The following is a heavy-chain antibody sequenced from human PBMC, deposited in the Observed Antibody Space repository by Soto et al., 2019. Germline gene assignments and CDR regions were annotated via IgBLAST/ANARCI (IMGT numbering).Heavy chain of an antibody. CDR3: ARDLYCSGGSCFGGMDV. Sequence: QVQLVESGGGVVQPGRSLRLSCAASGFTFSSYAMHWVRQAPGKGLEWVAVISYDGSNKYYADSVKGRFTISRDNSKNPLYLQMNSLRAEDTAVYYCARDLYCSGGSCFGGMDVWGQGTTVTVSS. CDR1: GFTFSSYA. J-gene: IGHJ6*02. V-gene: IGHV3-30-3*01. D-gene: IGHD2-15*01. CDR2: ISYDGSNK.